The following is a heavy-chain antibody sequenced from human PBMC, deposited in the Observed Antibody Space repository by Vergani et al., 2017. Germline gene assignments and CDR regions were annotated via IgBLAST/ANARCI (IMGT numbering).Heavy chain of an antibody. V-gene: IGHV3-13*01. J-gene: IGHJ4*02. CDR1: EFTFSSYT. CDR2: IGTAGDT. CDR3: ARRDSSSPALDY. D-gene: IGHD6-6*01. Sequence: EVQLVESGGGLVKPGGSLRLSCTASEFTFSSYTMNWVRQATGKGLEWVSAIGTAGDTYYPGSVKGRFTISRENAKNSLYLQMNGLRAGDTAVYYCARRDSSSPALDYWGQGTLVTVSS.